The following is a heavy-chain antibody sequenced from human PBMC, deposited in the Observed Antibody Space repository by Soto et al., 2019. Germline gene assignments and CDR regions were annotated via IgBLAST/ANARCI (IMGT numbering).Heavy chain of an antibody. V-gene: IGHV1-69*13. Sequence: SVKVSCKASGGTFSSYAISWVRQAPGQGLEWMGGIIPIFGTTNYAQKFQGRVTITADESTSTAYMELSSLRSEDTAVYYCARDIVATKGYYYYGMDVWGQGTTVTVSS. CDR1: GGTFSSYA. CDR2: IIPIFGTT. J-gene: IGHJ6*02. D-gene: IGHD5-12*01. CDR3: ARDIVATKGYYYYGMDV.